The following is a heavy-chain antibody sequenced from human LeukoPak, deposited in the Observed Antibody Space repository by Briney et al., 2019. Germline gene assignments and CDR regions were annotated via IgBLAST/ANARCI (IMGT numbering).Heavy chain of an antibody. Sequence: PGGSLRLSCAASGFTFSSYNMNWVRRAPGKGLEWVSYITSSSSTIYYADSVKGRFTISRDNDKNSLYLQMNSLRAEDTAVYYCARRCSSASCYDYWGQGTVVSVSS. J-gene: IGHJ4*02. V-gene: IGHV3-48*01. D-gene: IGHD2-2*01. CDR2: ITSSSSTI. CDR1: GFTFSSYN. CDR3: ARRCSSASCYDY.